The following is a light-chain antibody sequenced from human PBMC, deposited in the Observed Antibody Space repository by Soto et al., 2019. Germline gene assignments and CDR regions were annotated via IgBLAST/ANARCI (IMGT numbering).Light chain of an antibody. CDR3: CLYVGGRTYV. CDR2: DDT. CDR1: VGL. J-gene: IGLJ1*01. Sequence: QSALTQPASVSGSPGQSITISCTGTVGLVSWYQQHPGKVPKLIIYDDTKRPSGVSSRFSGSKSGNTASLTISGLQTEDEADYYCCLYVGGRTYVFGKGTKVTVL. V-gene: IGLV2-23*01.